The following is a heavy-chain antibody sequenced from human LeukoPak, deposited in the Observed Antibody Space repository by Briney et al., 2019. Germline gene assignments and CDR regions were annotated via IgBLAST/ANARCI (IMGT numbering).Heavy chain of an antibody. V-gene: IGHV1-24*01. D-gene: IGHD5-18*01. Sequence: ASVKVSCKVSGYTLTELSMHWVRQAPGKGLEWMGGFDPEDGETIYAQKFQGRVTMTEDTSTDTAYMELSSLRSEDTAVYYCATDGRVDTALYRFDYWGRGTLVTVSS. CDR2: FDPEDGET. CDR1: GYTLTELS. CDR3: ATDGRVDTALYRFDY. J-gene: IGHJ2*01.